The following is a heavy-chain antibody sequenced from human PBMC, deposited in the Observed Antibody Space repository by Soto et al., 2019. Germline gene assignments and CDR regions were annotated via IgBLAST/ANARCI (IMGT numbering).Heavy chain of an antibody. CDR3: ARDMTLFGTVIPGAFDV. CDR2: ISSSGNYI. Sequence: EVQLVESGGGLVRPGGSLRLSCAVSGFSFSSFTMNWVRQAPGKGLEWVSSISSSGNYIFYADSMKGRFTISRDNAKNLLFLHVSTLRVDDTAVYYCARDMTLFGTVIPGAFDVWGPGTMVNVSS. V-gene: IGHV3-21*02. CDR1: GFSFSSFT. D-gene: IGHD3-3*01. J-gene: IGHJ3*01.